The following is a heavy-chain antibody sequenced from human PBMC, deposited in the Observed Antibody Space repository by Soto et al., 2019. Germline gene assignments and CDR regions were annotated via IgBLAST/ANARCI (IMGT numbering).Heavy chain of an antibody. CDR1: GGSFSGHY. V-gene: IGHV4-34*01. CDR2: VSPGGST. CDR3: ARGRGGLHRTAELHS. J-gene: IGHJ4*02. Sequence: QVQLQQWGAGLLKPSETLSLTCAVYGGSFSGHYWTWIRQPPGKGLEWIGEVSPGGSTNYNSSLERRGTVSGDTSKHQFSLKLTAVTAADTGGYYCARGRGGLHRTAELHSWGQGTLVTVSS. D-gene: IGHD7-27*01.